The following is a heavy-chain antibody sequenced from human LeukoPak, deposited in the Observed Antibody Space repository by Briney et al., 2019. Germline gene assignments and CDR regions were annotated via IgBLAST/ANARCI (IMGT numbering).Heavy chain of an antibody. CDR1: GGSFSGYY. CDR2: INHSGST. Sequence: SETLSLTCAVYGGSFSGYYWSWIRQPPGKGLEWIGEINHSGSTNYNPSLKSRVTISVDTSKNQFSLKLSSVTAADTAVYFCAREANYYGSGSYFEGTFDYWGQGSLVTVSS. V-gene: IGHV4-34*01. D-gene: IGHD3-10*01. CDR3: AREANYYGSGSYFEGTFDY. J-gene: IGHJ4*02.